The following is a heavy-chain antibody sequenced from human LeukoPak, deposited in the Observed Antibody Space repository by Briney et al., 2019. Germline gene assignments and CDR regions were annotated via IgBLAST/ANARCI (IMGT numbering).Heavy chain of an antibody. J-gene: IGHJ5*02. D-gene: IGHD6-13*01. Sequence: PSETLSLTCTVSGGSISSSSYYWGWIRQPPGKGLEWIGSIYYSGSTYYNPSLKSRVTISVDTSKNQFSLKLSSVTAADTAVYYCAREVWGTTAGGTSDVFDPWGQGTLVTVSS. V-gene: IGHV4-39*02. CDR2: IYYSGST. CDR3: AREVWGTTAGGTSDVFDP. CDR1: GGSISSSSYY.